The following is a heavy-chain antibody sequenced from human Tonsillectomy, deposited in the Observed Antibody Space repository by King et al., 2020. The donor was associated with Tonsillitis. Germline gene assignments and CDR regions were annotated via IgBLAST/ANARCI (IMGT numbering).Heavy chain of an antibody. CDR2: INPSGGST. J-gene: IGHJ4*02. V-gene: IGHV1-46*03. CDR3: ARDYDSSAYYWSWRFDY. D-gene: IGHD3-22*01. CDR1: GYTFTSYY. Sequence: QLVQSGAEVKKPGASVKVSCKASGYTFTSYYMHWVRQAPGQGLEWMGIINPSGGSTSYAQKFQGRVTMTRDTSTSTVYMELSSLRSEDTAMYYCARDYDSSAYYWSWRFDYWGQGTLVTVSS.